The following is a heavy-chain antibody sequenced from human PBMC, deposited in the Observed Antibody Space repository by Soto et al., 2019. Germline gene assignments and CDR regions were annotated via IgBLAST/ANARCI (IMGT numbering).Heavy chain of an antibody. Sequence: ASVKVSCKASGYTFTSYYMHWVRQAPGQGLEWMGIINPSGGSTSYAQKFQGRVTMTRDTSTSTVYMELSSLRSEDTAVYYCARGLRFGEMLGYYYGMDVWGQGTTVTVSS. J-gene: IGHJ6*02. CDR3: ARGLRFGEMLGYYYGMDV. CDR1: GYTFTSYY. D-gene: IGHD3-10*01. V-gene: IGHV1-46*01. CDR2: INPSGGST.